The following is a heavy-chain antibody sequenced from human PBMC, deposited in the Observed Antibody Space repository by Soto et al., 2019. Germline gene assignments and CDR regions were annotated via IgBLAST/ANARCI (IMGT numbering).Heavy chain of an antibody. J-gene: IGHJ4*02. Sequence: GGSLRLSCAASGFTFSSYSMNWVRQAPGKGLEWVSSISSSSSYIYYADSVKGRFTISRDNAKNSLYLQMNSLRAEDTAVYYCARDVREDSSGYYFSSMPHWAQGTLVTVSS. CDR2: ISSSSSYI. D-gene: IGHD3-22*01. V-gene: IGHV3-21*01. CDR3: ARDVREDSSGYYFSSMPH. CDR1: GFTFSSYS.